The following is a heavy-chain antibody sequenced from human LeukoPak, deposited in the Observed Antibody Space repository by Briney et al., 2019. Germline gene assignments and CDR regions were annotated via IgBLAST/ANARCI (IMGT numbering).Heavy chain of an antibody. CDR3: AKEPREYCSSTSCPNWIDP. V-gene: IGHV3-23*01. D-gene: IGHD2-2*01. Sequence: GGSLRLSCAASGFTFSNYAMSWVRQAPGKGLEWVSGISGSGGSTSYADSVKGRFTISRDNSKNTVYLQMSGLRAEDTAVYYCAKEPREYCSSTSCPNWIDPWGQGTLVTVSS. J-gene: IGHJ5*02. CDR1: GFTFSNYA. CDR2: ISGSGGST.